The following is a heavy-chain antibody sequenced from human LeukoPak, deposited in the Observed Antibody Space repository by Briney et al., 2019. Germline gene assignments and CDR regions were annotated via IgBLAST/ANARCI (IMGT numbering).Heavy chain of an antibody. D-gene: IGHD3-10*01. CDR3: ASQWFGELLGGDAFDI. CDR1: GGSFSGYY. Sequence: PSETLSLTCAVYGGSFSGYYWSWIRQPPGKGLERIGEINHSGSTNYNPSLKSRVTISVDTSRNQFSLKLSSVTAADTAVYYCASQWFGELLGGDAFDIWGQGTMVTVSS. J-gene: IGHJ3*02. CDR2: INHSGST. V-gene: IGHV4-34*01.